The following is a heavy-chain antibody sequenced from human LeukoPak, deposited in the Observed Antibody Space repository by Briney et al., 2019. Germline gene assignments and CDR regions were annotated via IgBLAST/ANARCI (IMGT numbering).Heavy chain of an antibody. CDR1: GFTFDDYT. CDR3: AKSVVPTALDY. D-gene: IGHD4-23*01. Sequence: SGGSLRLSCAASGFTFDDYTMHWVRQAPGKGLEWVSAISGSGGSTYYADSVKGRFTISRDNSKNTLYLQMNSLRAEDTAVYYCAKSVVPTALDYWGQGTLVTVSS. V-gene: IGHV3-23*01. J-gene: IGHJ4*02. CDR2: ISGSGGST.